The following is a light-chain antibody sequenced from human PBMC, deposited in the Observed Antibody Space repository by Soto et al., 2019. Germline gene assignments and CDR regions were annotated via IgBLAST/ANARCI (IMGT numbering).Light chain of an antibody. CDR3: QQYGSSPPWT. J-gene: IGKJ1*01. CDR2: GAS. V-gene: IGKV3-20*01. Sequence: EIVLTQSPGSLSLSPVERATLSCMASQSVSSSYLGWYQQKPGQAPRLLIYGASSRATGIPDRFSGSGSGTDFTLTISRLEPEDFAVYYCQQYGSSPPWTFGQGTKVDNK. CDR1: QSVSSSY.